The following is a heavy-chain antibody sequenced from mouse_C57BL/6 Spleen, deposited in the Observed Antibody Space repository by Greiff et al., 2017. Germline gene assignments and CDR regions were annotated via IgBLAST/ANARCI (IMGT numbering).Heavy chain of an antibody. D-gene: IGHD5-1*01. Sequence: VQLQQSGAELVKPGASVKLSCKASGYTFTSYWMQWVKLRPGQGLEWIGEIGPSDGYTNYNQKFKGKATLTVDTSSSTAYMQLSSLTSEDSAVYYCALRRYLQAWCAYWGQGTLVTVSA. CDR1: GYTFTSYW. CDR2: IGPSDGYT. J-gene: IGHJ3*01. CDR3: ALRRYLQAWCAY. V-gene: IGHV1-50*01.